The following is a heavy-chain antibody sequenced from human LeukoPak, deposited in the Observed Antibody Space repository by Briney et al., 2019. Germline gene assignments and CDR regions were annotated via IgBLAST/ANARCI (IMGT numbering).Heavy chain of an antibody. V-gene: IGHV3-23*01. Sequence: GGSLRLSCAASGVTFSSYAMSWVRQAPGKGLEWVSAIGGSGGITYYAYSVKGRFTISRDNSKNTLYLQMNSLRAEDTAVYYCAKDAYYDSSGYYPTDYWGQGTLVTVSS. CDR2: IGGSGGIT. D-gene: IGHD3-22*01. CDR1: GVTFSSYA. J-gene: IGHJ4*02. CDR3: AKDAYYDSSGYYPTDY.